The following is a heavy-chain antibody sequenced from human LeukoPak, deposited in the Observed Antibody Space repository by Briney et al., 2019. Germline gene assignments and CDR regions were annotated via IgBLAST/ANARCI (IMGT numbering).Heavy chain of an antibody. Sequence: SETLSLTCTVSGGSLSDYYWSWIRQPPGKGLEWIGWIFGSGDFNYNPSLKSRLSISVVTSNNRFSLKLTSATAADTAVYYCAREKDTGSNHAKIRYDIWGQGTMVTVSS. J-gene: IGHJ3*02. CDR1: GGSLSDYY. D-gene: IGHD5-18*01. CDR2: IFGSGDF. V-gene: IGHV4-59*01. CDR3: AREKDTGSNHAKIRYDI.